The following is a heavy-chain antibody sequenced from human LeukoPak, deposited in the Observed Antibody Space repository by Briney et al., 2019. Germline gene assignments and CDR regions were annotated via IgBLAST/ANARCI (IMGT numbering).Heavy chain of an antibody. CDR1: GFTFSSYA. V-gene: IGHV3-23*01. Sequence: GGSLRLSCAASGFTFSSYAMSWVRQAPGKGLEWVSAISGSGGSTYYADSVKGRFTISRDNSKNTLYLQMNSLRAEDTAVYYCAKVSRSYYGSGSYQDYWGQGTLVTVSS. J-gene: IGHJ4*02. CDR2: ISGSGGST. D-gene: IGHD3-10*01. CDR3: AKVSRSYYGSGSYQDY.